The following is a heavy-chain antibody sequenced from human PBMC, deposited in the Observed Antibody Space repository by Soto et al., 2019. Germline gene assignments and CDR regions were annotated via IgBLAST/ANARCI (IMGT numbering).Heavy chain of an antibody. J-gene: IGHJ4*02. D-gene: IGHD5-12*01. V-gene: IGHV3-72*01. CDR1: GFTFSDHY. CDR3: AKRGYSGYLDY. CDR2: TRNKANSYTT. Sequence: GGSLRLSCAAPGFTFSDHYMDWVRQAPGKGLEWVGRTRNKANSYTTEYAASVKGRFTISRDDSKNSLYLQMNSLKTEDTAVYYCAKRGYSGYLDYWGQGTLVTVSS.